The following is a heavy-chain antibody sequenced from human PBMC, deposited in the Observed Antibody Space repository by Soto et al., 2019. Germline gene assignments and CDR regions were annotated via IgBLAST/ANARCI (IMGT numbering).Heavy chain of an antibody. CDR1: GFTFSSYG. D-gene: IGHD4-17*01. Sequence: GGSLRLSCAASGFTFSSYGMHLVRQAPGKGLEWVAVIWYDGSNKYYADSVKGRFTISRDNSKNTLYLQMNSLRAEDTAVYYCARDRNYGDYYYYGMDVWGQGTTVTVSS. V-gene: IGHV3-33*01. J-gene: IGHJ6*02. CDR2: IWYDGSNK. CDR3: ARDRNYGDYYYYGMDV.